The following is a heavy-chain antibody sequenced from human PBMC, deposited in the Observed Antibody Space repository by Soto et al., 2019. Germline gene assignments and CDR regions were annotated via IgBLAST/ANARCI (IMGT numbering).Heavy chain of an antibody. Sequence: QVTLVQSGAEVKKPGASVKVSCKASGYTFTSYGISWVRQAPGQGLEWMGWISAYNGNTNYAQKLQGRVTMTTDTSTSTAYMELRSLRSDDTAVYYCARVRYCSSTSCSRYYYYMDVWGKGTTVTVSS. CDR3: ARVRYCSSTSCSRYYYYMDV. CDR2: ISAYNGNT. D-gene: IGHD2-2*01. CDR1: GYTFTSYG. V-gene: IGHV1-18*01. J-gene: IGHJ6*03.